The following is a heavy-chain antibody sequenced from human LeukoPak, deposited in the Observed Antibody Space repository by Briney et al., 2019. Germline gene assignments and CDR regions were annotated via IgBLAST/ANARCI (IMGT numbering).Heavy chain of an antibody. CDR1: GGSISSYY. CDR3: AREASGAGTIDY. J-gene: IGHJ4*02. V-gene: IGHV4-59*01. Sequence: PSETLSLTCTVSGGSISSYYWSWIRQPPGKGLEWIGYIYYSGSTNYNPSLKSRVTISVDTSKNQFSPKLSSVTAADTAVYYCAREASGAGTIDYWGQGTLVTVSS. CDR2: IYYSGST. D-gene: IGHD6-19*01.